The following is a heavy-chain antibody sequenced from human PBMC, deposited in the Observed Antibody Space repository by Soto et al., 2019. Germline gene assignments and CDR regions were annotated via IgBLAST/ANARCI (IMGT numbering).Heavy chain of an antibody. CDR2: ISAYNGNT. CDR3: ARDSKYYYDSSPANDAFDI. Sequence: QVQLVQSGAEVKKPGASVKVSCKASGYTFTSYGISWVRQAPGQGLEWMGWISAYNGNTNYAQKLQGRVTMTTDTSTSTAYMELRSLRSDDTAVYYCARDSKYYYDSSPANDAFDIWGQGTMVTVSS. V-gene: IGHV1-18*01. D-gene: IGHD3-22*01. CDR1: GYTFTSYG. J-gene: IGHJ3*02.